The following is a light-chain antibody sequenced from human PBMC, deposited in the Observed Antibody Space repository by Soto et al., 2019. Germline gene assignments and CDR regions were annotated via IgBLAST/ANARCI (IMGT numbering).Light chain of an antibody. CDR3: QQRSNWPLT. V-gene: IGKV3D-20*02. Sequence: VLTQSPGTLSLSPGERATLSCRASQSVSSSYLAWYQQKPGQAPRLLIYDASNRAIGIPARFSGSGSGTDFTLTISSLEPEDFAVYYCQQRSNWPLTFGGGTKVDIK. CDR1: QSVSSSY. J-gene: IGKJ4*01. CDR2: DAS.